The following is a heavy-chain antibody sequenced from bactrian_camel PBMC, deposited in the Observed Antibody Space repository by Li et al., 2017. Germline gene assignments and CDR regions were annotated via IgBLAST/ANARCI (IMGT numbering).Heavy chain of an antibody. CDR3: AADPPSGSDYD. Sequence: VQLVESGGDSVQAGGPLRLSCTASTSTSNSYYMVWFRQAPGQERELVATIYTSNSNTYYADSVKGRFAISRDNAKNTLFLQMNSLKPDDTAMYYCAADPPSGSDYD. J-gene: IGHJ4*01. CDR1: TSTSNSYY. D-gene: IGHD4*01. CDR2: IYTSNSNT. V-gene: IGHV3S54*01.